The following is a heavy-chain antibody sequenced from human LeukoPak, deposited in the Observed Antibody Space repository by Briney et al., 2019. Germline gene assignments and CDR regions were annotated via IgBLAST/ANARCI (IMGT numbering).Heavy chain of an antibody. CDR2: ISSTSDTI. D-gene: IGHD3-22*01. Sequence: GGSLRLSCEASGFTFSSYSMNWVRQAPGKGLEWVSYISSTSDTIYYADSVEGRFTISRDNAKNSVYLQMNSLRAEDTAVYFCARSSGYPYLDYWGQGTLVTVSS. CDR1: GFTFSSYS. CDR3: ARSSGYPYLDY. J-gene: IGHJ4*02. V-gene: IGHV3-48*01.